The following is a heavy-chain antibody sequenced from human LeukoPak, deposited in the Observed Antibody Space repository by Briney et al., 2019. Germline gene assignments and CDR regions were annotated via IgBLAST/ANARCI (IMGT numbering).Heavy chain of an antibody. CDR3: AKDIGIVVVPAATSEYGMDV. V-gene: IGHV3-9*01. J-gene: IGHJ6*02. D-gene: IGHD2-2*01. CDR1: GFTFDDYA. Sequence: PGGSLRLSCAASGFTFDDYAMHWVRQAPGKGLEWVSGISWNSGSIVYADSVKGRFTISRDNAKNSLYLQMNSLRAEDTALYYCAKDIGIVVVPAATSEYGMDVWGQGTTVTVSS. CDR2: ISWNSGSI.